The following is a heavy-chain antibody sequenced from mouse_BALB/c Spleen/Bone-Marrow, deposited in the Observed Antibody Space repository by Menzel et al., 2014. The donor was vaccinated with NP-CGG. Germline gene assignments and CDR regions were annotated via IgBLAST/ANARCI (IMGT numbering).Heavy chain of an antibody. CDR3: ARWGITTGFAY. D-gene: IGHD2-4*01. Sequence: VQLQQSGAELVKPGASVKLSCTASGFNIKDTYMHWVKQRPEQGLEWIGRIDPANGNTKYDPKFQGKATITADASSNTAYLQLSSLTSEDTAVYYCARWGITTGFAYWGQGTLVTVSA. V-gene: IGHV14-3*02. J-gene: IGHJ3*01. CDR2: IDPANGNT. CDR1: GFNIKDTY.